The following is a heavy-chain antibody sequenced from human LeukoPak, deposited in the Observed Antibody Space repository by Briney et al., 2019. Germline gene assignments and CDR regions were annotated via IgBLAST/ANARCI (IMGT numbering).Heavy chain of an antibody. V-gene: IGHV4-59*01. J-gene: IGHJ6*04. CDR2: IYYSGST. D-gene: IGHD3-3*01. CDR3: ARYYDFWMDV. CDR1: GGSISSYY. Sequence: SETLSLTCTVSGGSISSYYWSWIRQPPGKGLEWIGYIYYSGSTNYNPSLKSRVTISVDTSKNQFSLKLSSVTAADTAVYYCARYYDFWMDVWGKGTTVTVSS.